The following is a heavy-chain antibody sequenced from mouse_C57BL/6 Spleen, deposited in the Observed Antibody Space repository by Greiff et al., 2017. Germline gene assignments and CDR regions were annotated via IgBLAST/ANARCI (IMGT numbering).Heavy chain of an antibody. CDR3: ARDEWYD. Sequence: EVKLMESGGGLVKPGGSLKLSCAASGFTFSDYGMHWVRQAPEKGLEWVAYISSGSSTIYSADTVKGRFTISRDNAKNTLFLQMTSLRSEDTAMYYSARDEWYDWGQGTTLTVAS. J-gene: IGHJ2*01. CDR1: GFTFSDYG. V-gene: IGHV5-17*01. CDR2: ISSGSSTI. D-gene: IGHD1-3*01.